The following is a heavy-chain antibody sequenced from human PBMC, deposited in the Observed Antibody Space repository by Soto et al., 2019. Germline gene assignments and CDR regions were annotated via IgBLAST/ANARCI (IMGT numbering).Heavy chain of an antibody. J-gene: IGHJ6*02. Sequence: QVQLVQSGAEVKEPGDSVRVSCEASGYTFTAYYIHWVRQVPGQGLEWMGWVNPKFGDTTYAQDFQGRVTMTRDMSISTVYMEVRRLTSDGTAIYYCARNMDYYYGPGSGNGHGVWGQGTTVTVFS. CDR2: VNPKFGDT. CDR1: GYTFTAYY. CDR3: ARNMDYYYGPGSGNGHGV. V-gene: IGHV1-2*02. D-gene: IGHD3-10*01.